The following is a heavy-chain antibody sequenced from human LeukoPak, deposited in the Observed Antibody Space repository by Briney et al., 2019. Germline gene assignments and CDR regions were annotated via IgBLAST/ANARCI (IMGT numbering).Heavy chain of an antibody. CDR3: ALNTGPDY. CDR1: GGSINTHYI. Sequence: SETLSLTCTVSGGSINTHYIYWTRQPPGKGLEWIGSIYHSGSTYYNPALKSRVTISVDTSKNQFSLKLSSVTAADTAVYYCALNTGPDYWGQGTLVTVSS. J-gene: IGHJ4*02. CDR2: IYHSGST. V-gene: IGHV4-59*04. D-gene: IGHD1-1*01.